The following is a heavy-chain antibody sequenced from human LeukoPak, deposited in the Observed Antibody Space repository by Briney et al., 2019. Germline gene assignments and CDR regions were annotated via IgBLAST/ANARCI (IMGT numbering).Heavy chain of an antibody. D-gene: IGHD3-10*01. CDR2: IYYSGST. CDR3: ASYYGSGSYPTTDY. V-gene: IGHV4-39*07. J-gene: IGHJ4*02. Sequence: SETLSLTCTVSGGSISSSSYYWGWIRQPPGKGLEWIGSIYYSGSTYYNPSLKSRVTISVDTSKNQFSLKLSSVTAADTAVYYCASYYGSGSYPTTDYWGQGTLVTVSS. CDR1: GGSISSSSYY.